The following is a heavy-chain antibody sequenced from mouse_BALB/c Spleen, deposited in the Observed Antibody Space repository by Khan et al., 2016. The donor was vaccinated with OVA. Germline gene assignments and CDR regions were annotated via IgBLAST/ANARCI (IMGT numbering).Heavy chain of an antibody. J-gene: IGHJ4*01. CDR3: TRGEGYYDNPYAIDF. D-gene: IGHD2-1*01. CDR1: GFTFSSYT. V-gene: IGHV5-6-4*01. CDR2: ISSGGTYT. Sequence: EGERGEDGGGLVKPGGSLKLSCAASGFTFSSYTMSWVRQTPEKRLEWVATISSGGTYTYYVDSVEGRFTLSRDTAKNTLYLEMTSLKSEDTAIYYCTRGEGYYDNPYAIDFWGQGTSVTVSS.